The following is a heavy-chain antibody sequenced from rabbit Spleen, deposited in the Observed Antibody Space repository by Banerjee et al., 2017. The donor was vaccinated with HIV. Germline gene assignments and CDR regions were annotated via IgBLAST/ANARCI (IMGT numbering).Heavy chain of an antibody. J-gene: IGHJ4*01. D-gene: IGHD6-1*01. CDR2: INTGSSGST. Sequence: QEHLKESGGGLVQPGGSLTLSCKASGFTLSSYYMNWVRQAPGKGLEWTACINTGSSGSTYYASWAKGRFTISKTSSTTVTLQMTSLTVADTATYFCARDRNGGGGAYGGGLGLWGQGTLVTVS. CDR3: ARDRNGGGGAYGGGLGL. CDR1: GFTLSSYYM. V-gene: IGHV1S45*01.